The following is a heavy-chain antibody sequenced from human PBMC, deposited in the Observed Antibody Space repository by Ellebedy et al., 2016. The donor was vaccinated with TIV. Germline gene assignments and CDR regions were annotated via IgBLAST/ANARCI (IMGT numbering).Heavy chain of an antibody. J-gene: IGHJ4*02. V-gene: IGHV4-61*05. Sequence: SETLSLTCTVSGGSISSSSYYWGWIRQPPGKGLEWIGYIYYSGSTNYNPSLKSRVTISVDTSKNQFTLKLSSVTAADTAMYYCARLVGSSGYLDYWGQGTLVTVSS. D-gene: IGHD3-22*01. CDR1: GGSISSSSYY. CDR2: IYYSGST. CDR3: ARLVGSSGYLDY.